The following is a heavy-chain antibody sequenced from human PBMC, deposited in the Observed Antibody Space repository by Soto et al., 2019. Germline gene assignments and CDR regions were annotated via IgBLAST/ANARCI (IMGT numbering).Heavy chain of an antibody. J-gene: IGHJ4*02. Sequence: GGSLRLSYAASVFTFGDHSMSWIRQAPVKGLEWVSSISGSGTTVYYIDSVKGRFTISRANADNSLYLQMNSLRAEDAAVYYCARGQKLLYFGEKNWGQGTLVTVSS. D-gene: IGHD3-10*01. CDR3: ARGQKLLYFGEKN. V-gene: IGHV3-11*01. CDR1: VFTFGDHS. CDR2: ISGSGTTV.